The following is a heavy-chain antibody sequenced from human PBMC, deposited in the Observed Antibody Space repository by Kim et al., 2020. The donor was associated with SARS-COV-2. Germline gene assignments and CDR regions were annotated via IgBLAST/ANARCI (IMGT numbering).Heavy chain of an antibody. Sequence: GGSLRLSCAASGFTFSSYWMSWVRQAPGKGLEWVANIKQDGSEKYYVDSVKGRFTISRDNAKNSLYLQMNSLRAEDTAVYYCARGPTKWGIVVVPAAMGTWFDPWGHGTLVTVSS. D-gene: IGHD2-2*01. CDR1: GFTFSSYW. CDR2: IKQDGSEK. J-gene: IGHJ5*02. CDR3: ARGPTKWGIVVVPAAMGTWFDP. V-gene: IGHV3-7*01.